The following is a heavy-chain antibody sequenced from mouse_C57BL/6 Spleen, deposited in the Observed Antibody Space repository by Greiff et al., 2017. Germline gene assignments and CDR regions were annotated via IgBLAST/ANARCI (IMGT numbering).Heavy chain of an antibody. D-gene: IGHD1-1*01. V-gene: IGHV1-54*01. Sequence: VQLQQSGAELVRPGTSVTVSCKASGYAFTNYLIEWVKQRPGQGLEWLGVINPGSGGTNYNEKFTGKATLTADKSSSTAYMQLSSLTSEDSAVYFCARALFITTVVAPAYWGQGTLVTVSA. CDR2: INPGSGGT. CDR1: GYAFTNYL. CDR3: ARALFITTVVAPAY. J-gene: IGHJ3*01.